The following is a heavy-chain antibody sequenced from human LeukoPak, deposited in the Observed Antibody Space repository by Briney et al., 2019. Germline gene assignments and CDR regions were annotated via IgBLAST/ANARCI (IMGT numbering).Heavy chain of an antibody. CDR2: ISSSSSTI. J-gene: IGHJ4*02. D-gene: IGHD6-19*01. V-gene: IGHV3-48*04. CDR1: GFIFNTNA. CDR3: ARGYSSGRSAVDY. Sequence: PGGSLRLSCAASGFIFNTNAMTWVRQAPGKGLEWVSYISSSSSTIYYADSVKGRFTISRDNAQNSLYLQMNSLRAEDTAVYYCARGYSSGRSAVDYWGQGTLVTVSS.